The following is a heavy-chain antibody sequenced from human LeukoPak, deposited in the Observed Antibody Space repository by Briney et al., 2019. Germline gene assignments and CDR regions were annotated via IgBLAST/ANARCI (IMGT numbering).Heavy chain of an antibody. V-gene: IGHV4-61*02. J-gene: IGHJ6*03. D-gene: IGHD1-26*01. CDR3: ARAHSGSTLEYYYYNYMDV. CDR2: IYTSGST. CDR1: GGSISSGSYY. Sequence: PSETLSLTCTVSGGSISSGSYYWSWLRQPAGKGLEWIGRIYTSGSTNYNPSLKSRVTISVDTSKNQFSLKLSSVTAADTAVYYCARAHSGSTLEYYYYNYMDVWGKGTTVTVSS.